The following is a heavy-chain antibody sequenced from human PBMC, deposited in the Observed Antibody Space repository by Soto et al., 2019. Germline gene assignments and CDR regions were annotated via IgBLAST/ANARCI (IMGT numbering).Heavy chain of an antibody. J-gene: IGHJ4*02. CDR1: GYTFTNYW. V-gene: IGHV5-51*01. Sequence: PGESLKISCKNSGYTFTNYWIGWVRQMPGKGLEWMGIIYPGDSETRYSPSFQGQVTISADKSTSTAYLAWSSLKASDTAMYYCARSFEYASTSHPHYWGQGTPVTVSS. CDR3: ARSFEYASTSHPHY. CDR2: IYPGDSET. D-gene: IGHD2-8*01.